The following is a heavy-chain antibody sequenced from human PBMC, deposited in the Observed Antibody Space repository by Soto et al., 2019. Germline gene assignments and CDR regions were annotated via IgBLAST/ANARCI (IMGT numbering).Heavy chain of an antibody. V-gene: IGHV3-23*04. J-gene: IGHJ4*02. CDR3: AKGSQGAGISWYLDYFDY. CDR2: IRGGGDNT. D-gene: IGHD6-13*01. CDR1: GFTFSSYA. Sequence: EVQLVESGGGLVQPGGSLRLSCAASGFTFSSYAMSWVREAPGKGLECVSTIRGGGDNTYSAGSVRGRFTISRDNSKNPLYLQISGLRSEDTAVYYCAKGSQGAGISWYLDYFDYCGRGTQATVSS.